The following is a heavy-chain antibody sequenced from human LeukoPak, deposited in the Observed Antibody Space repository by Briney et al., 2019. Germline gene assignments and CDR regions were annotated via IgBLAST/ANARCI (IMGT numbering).Heavy chain of an antibody. V-gene: IGHV4-59*01. D-gene: IGHD4-23*01. CDR3: ARDRRYGGNSLDY. CDR1: GGSTSGYY. J-gene: IGHJ4*02. CDR2: IYYSGGT. Sequence: SETLSLTCTVSGGSTSGYYWSWIRQPPGKGLEWIGYIYYSGGTNYNPSLKSRVTISVDTSKNQFSLKLSSVTAADTAVYYCARDRRYGGNSLDYWGQGTLVTVSS.